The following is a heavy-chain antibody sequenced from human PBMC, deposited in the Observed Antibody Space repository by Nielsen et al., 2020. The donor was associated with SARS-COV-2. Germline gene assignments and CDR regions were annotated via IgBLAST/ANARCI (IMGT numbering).Heavy chain of an antibody. CDR2: ISGSGGST. CDR1: GFTFSSYA. J-gene: IGHJ6*02. V-gene: IGHV3-23*01. Sequence: GGSLRLSCAASGFTFSSYAMSWVRQAPGKGLEWVSAISGSGGSTYYADSVMGRFTISRDNSKNTLYLQMNSLRAEDTAVYYCARDGWGYSGYDFYYYGMDVWGQGTTVTVSS. CDR3: ARDGWGYSGYDFYYYGMDV. D-gene: IGHD5-12*01.